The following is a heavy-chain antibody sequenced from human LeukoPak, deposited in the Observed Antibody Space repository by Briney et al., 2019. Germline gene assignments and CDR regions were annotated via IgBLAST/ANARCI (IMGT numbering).Heavy chain of an antibody. J-gene: IGHJ4*02. Sequence: GGSLRLSCEVSGFTLSSYGMSWVRQAPGRGLEWVSSVSGSGGSTNYADSVKGRFTVYRNNSENTLYLQMNTLRAEDTAVYYCAKEGSSGWTRSFDYWGQGTLVTVSS. CDR3: AKEGSSGWTRSFDY. V-gene: IGHV3-23*01. D-gene: IGHD6-19*01. CDR1: GFTLSSYG. CDR2: VSGSGGST.